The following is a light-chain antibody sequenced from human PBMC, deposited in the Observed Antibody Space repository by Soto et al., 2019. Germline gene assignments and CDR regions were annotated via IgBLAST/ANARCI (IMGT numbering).Light chain of an antibody. V-gene: IGKV3-15*01. CDR2: GTS. J-gene: IGKJ4*01. CDR1: QSVSSN. Sequence: EIVMTQSPATLSVSPGGVATLSCRASQSVSSNLAWYQQKRGQAPRLLIYGTSSRATGIPARFSGSGSETEFTLTISSLQSEDFAVYYCQQYINWPTFGGGTKVDIK. CDR3: QQYINWPT.